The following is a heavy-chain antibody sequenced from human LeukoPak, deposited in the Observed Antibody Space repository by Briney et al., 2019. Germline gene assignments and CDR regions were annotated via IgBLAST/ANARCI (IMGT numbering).Heavy chain of an antibody. Sequence: PGGSLRLSCAASGFTFSSYEMNWVRQAPGKGLEWVSYISSSGSTIYYADSVKGRFTISRDNAKNSLYLQMNSLRAEDTAVYYCARVAPAGSGSYHVSYYFDYWGQGTLVTVSS. D-gene: IGHD3-10*01. J-gene: IGHJ4*02. CDR1: GFTFSSYE. CDR2: ISSSGSTI. V-gene: IGHV3-48*03. CDR3: ARVAPAGSGSYHVSYYFDY.